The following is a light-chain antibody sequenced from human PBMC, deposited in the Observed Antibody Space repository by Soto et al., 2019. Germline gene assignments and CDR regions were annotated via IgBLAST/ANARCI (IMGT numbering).Light chain of an antibody. V-gene: IGKV3-15*01. J-gene: IGKJ5*01. CDR3: QQYTGPPTT. CDR2: GAS. Sequence: EIVMTQSPATLALSPVERAAPSCRSSQTIDNTLAWYQPKPGQAPRLLIYGASTRATGVPARFSGSGSGTDFTLTISRLEPEDSAVYFCQQYTGPPTTFGQGTRL. CDR1: QTIDNT.